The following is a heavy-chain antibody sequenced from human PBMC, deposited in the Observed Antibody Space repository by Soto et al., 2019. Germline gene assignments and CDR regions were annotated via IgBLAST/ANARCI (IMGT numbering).Heavy chain of an antibody. J-gene: IGHJ4*02. CDR3: ARLYYGDPIPYYFDY. CDR1: GGSISSSSYY. Sequence: QLQLQESGPGLVKPSETLSLTCTVSGGSISSSSYYWGWIRQPPGKGLEWIGSIYYSGSTYYNPSLKSRVTISVDTSKNQFSLKLSSVTAADTAVYYCARLYYGDPIPYYFDYWGQGTLVTVSS. CDR2: IYYSGST. V-gene: IGHV4-39*01. D-gene: IGHD4-17*01.